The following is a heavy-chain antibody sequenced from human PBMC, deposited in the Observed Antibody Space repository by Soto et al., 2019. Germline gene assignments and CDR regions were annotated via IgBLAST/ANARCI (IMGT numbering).Heavy chain of an antibody. V-gene: IGHV1-69*01. CDR2: IIPLFGTP. CDR3: ARDRDDYGSGNYYNRIDF. J-gene: IGHJ4*02. CDR1: GGIFSTYA. D-gene: IGHD3-10*01. Sequence: QVQLVQSGAEVKKPGSSVKVSCKASGGIFSTYAISWLRQAPGQGLEWMGGIIPLFGTPNYAQRFKGRVTITADESTSKAYMELSRLSSEDTAVYYCARDRDDYGSGNYYNRIDFWGQGTLVTVSS.